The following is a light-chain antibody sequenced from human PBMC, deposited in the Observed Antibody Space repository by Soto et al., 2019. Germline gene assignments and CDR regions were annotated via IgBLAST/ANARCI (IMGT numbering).Light chain of an antibody. CDR2: GAS. Sequence: EILLTQSPATLAVSSGEGATLSCRASQSVSSYLAWYQQKPGQAPRLLIYGASTRATGIPARFTGSGSGTAFTLTISSLQSEDFATYYCQQSYSTPLTFGGGTKVDI. CDR1: QSVSSY. CDR3: QQSYSTPLT. J-gene: IGKJ4*01. V-gene: IGKV3-15*01.